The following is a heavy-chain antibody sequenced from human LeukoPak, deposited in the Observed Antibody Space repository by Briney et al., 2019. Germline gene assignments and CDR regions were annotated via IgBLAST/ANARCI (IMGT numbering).Heavy chain of an antibody. V-gene: IGHV3-30-3*01. CDR2: ISYDGSSK. Sequence: GGSLRLSCAASRFTFSNYAMHWVRQAPGKGLERVAVISYDGSSKYYADSVKGRFTISRDNSKNTLYLQMNSLRAEDTAVYYCARGSRSGWYFFDYWGQGTLVTVSS. CDR1: RFTFSNYA. CDR3: ARGSRSGWYFFDY. J-gene: IGHJ4*02. D-gene: IGHD6-19*01.